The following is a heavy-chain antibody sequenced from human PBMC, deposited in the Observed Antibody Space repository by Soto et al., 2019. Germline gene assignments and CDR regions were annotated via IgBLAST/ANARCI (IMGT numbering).Heavy chain of an antibody. V-gene: IGHV2-5*02. CDR1: GFSLSTNGVG. D-gene: IGHD3-10*01. Sequence: QITLKESGLTLVKPTQTLTLTCTFSGFSLSTNGVGVGWIRQPPSKALEWLALIYWDDDERYSPALKNRLTITKDTSRNQVFLTMTNLDPVDTATYYCARGRGSARSAYFDSWGQGTLVTVS. CDR2: IYWDDDE. CDR3: ARGRGSARSAYFDS. J-gene: IGHJ4*02.